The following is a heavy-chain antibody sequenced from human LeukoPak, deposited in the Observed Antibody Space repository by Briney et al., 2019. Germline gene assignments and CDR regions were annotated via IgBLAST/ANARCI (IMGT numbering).Heavy chain of an antibody. D-gene: IGHD2-15*01. CDR2: IKASGGST. J-gene: IGHJ4*02. Sequence: GASVKVSCKASGYYFTSYSMHWVRQAPGQGLEWMGIIKASGGSTTYAQKFQDRITMTRDTSISTVYMELSRLTSDDTAVYYCARGRHCSGGSCYLDYWGQGTLVTVS. CDR3: ARGRHCSGGSCYLDY. V-gene: IGHV1-46*01. CDR1: GYYFTSYS.